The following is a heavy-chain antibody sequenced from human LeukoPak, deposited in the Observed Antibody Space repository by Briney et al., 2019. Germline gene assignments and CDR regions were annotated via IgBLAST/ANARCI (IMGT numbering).Heavy chain of an antibody. J-gene: IGHJ3*02. D-gene: IGHD4-17*01. Sequence: PSETLSLTCTVSGGSISSSSYYWGWIRQPPGKGLEWIGSIYYSGSTYYNPSLKSRVTISVDTSKNQFSLKLSSVTAADTAVYYCARDPPTVTIKPHAFDIWGQGTMVTVSS. CDR2: IYYSGST. V-gene: IGHV4-39*07. CDR3: ARDPPTVTIKPHAFDI. CDR1: GGSISSSSYY.